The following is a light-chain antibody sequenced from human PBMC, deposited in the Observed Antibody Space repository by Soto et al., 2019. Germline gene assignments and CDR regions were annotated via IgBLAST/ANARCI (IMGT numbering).Light chain of an antibody. CDR2: GAS. V-gene: IGKV3-15*01. J-gene: IGKJ2*01. CDR3: QHYNNWPFT. Sequence: EIVMTQSPATLSVSPGERATLSCRASQSVSSNLAWYQQKPGQAPTLLIYGASARATGIPARFSGSGSGTEVTITISSLQSEDFAVYYCQHYNNWPFTFGQGTKLEI. CDR1: QSVSSN.